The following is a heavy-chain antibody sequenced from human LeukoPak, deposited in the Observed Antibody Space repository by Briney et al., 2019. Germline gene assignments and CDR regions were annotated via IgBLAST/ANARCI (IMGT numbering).Heavy chain of an antibody. CDR3: ARLLGSHINYFDP. J-gene: IGHJ5*02. Sequence: SETLSLTCTVSGASISSYYWSWIRQPPGKGLEWIGYVYYSGSTNNNPSLKSRVTISVDTSKNQSSLKLNSVTAADTAVYYCARLLGSHINYFDPWGQGTLVTVSS. CDR2: VYYSGST. D-gene: IGHD2-21*01. CDR1: GASISSYY. V-gene: IGHV4-59*08.